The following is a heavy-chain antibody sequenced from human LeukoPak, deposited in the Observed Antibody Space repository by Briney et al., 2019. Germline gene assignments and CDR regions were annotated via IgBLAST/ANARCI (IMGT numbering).Heavy chain of an antibody. V-gene: IGHV3-23*01. CDR3: ANLGLYQEADY. CDR1: GFTFSSYA. D-gene: IGHD3-16*01. J-gene: IGHJ4*02. Sequence: GGSLRLSCAASGFTFSSYAMSWVRQAPGKGLEWVSGISGSGTSTYYADSVKGRFTISRDNSKNTLSLQMHSLRAEDTAVYYCANLGLYQEADYWGQGTLVTVSS. CDR2: ISGSGTST.